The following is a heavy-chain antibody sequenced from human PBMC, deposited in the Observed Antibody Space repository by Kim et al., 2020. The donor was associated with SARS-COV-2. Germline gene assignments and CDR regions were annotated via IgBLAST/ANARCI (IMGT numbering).Heavy chain of an antibody. D-gene: IGHD3-10*01. CDR1: GYTFTTYG. CDR2: ISAYNGNT. J-gene: IGHJ3*02. CDR3: ARDLILRGVRVFDI. V-gene: IGHV1-18*01. Sequence: ASVKVSCMACGYTFTTYGFSWVRQAPGQGLEWMGWISAYNGNTNYAQRFEGRVTMTTDTSTSTAYMELRSLRSDDTAVYYCARDLILRGVRVFDIWGQGTMVTVSS.